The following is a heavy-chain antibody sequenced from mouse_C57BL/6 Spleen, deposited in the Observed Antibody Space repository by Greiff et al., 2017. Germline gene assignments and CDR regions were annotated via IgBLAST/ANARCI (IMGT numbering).Heavy chain of an antibody. V-gene: IGHV5-17*01. CDR2: ISSGSSTI. CDR1: GFTFSDYG. J-gene: IGHJ4*01. Sequence: EVKLQESGGGLVKPGGSLKLSCAASGFTFSDYGMHWVRQAPEKGLEWVAYISSGSSTIYYADTVKGRFTISRDNAKNTLFLQMTSLRSEDTAMYYCARGGYYYAMDYWGQGTSVTVSS. D-gene: IGHD2-2*01. CDR3: ARGGYYYAMDY.